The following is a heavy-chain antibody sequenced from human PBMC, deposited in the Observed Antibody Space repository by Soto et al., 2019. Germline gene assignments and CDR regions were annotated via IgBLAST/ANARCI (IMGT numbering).Heavy chain of an antibody. CDR3: ASYYDFWSGYSRPYFDY. J-gene: IGHJ4*02. V-gene: IGHV1-69*13. D-gene: IGHD3-3*01. CDR1: GGTFSSYA. CDR2: IIPIFGTA. Sequence: SVKVSCKASGGTFSSYAISWVRQAPGQGLEWMGGIIPIFGTANYAQKFQGRVTITADESTSTAYMELSSLRSEDTAVYYCASYYDFWSGYSRPYFDYWGQGTLVTVSS.